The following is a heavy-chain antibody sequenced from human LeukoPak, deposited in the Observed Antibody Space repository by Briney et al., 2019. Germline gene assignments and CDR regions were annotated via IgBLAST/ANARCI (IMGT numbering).Heavy chain of an antibody. D-gene: IGHD3-3*02. V-gene: IGHV3-53*05. CDR3: VRLGDHFHWNLDL. CDR2: IYRGGTP. Sequence: GGSLRLSCAASGFTFGTYYMNWVRQAPGKGLEWVSIIYRGGTPYYSESVKGRFTISRDTSKNTLSLQMSSLRAEDTGVYCCVRLGDHFHWNLDLWGRGTLVTVSS. J-gene: IGHJ2*01. CDR1: GFTFGTYY.